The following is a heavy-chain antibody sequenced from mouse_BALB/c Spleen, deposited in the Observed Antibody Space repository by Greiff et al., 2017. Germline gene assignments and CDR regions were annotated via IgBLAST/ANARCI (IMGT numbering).Heavy chain of an antibody. CDR1: GFTFSSYA. CDR3: ARREGSIYYGNTWFAY. Sequence: EVKLMESGGGLVKPGGSLKLSCAASGFTFSSYAMSWVRQTPEKRLEWVATISSGGSYTYYPDSVKGRFTISRDNAKNTLYLQMSSLRSEDTAMYYCARREGSIYYGNTWFAYWGQGTLVTVSA. CDR2: ISSGGSYT. V-gene: IGHV5-9-3*01. D-gene: IGHD2-1*01. J-gene: IGHJ3*01.